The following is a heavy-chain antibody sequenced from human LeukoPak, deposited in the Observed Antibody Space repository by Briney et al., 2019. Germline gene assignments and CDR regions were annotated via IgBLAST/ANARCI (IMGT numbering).Heavy chain of an antibody. J-gene: IGHJ3*02. CDR2: ISGSGGST. D-gene: IGHD5-18*01. CDR3: AKIRAKITAHNDAFDI. CDR1: GFTFSSYA. V-gene: IGHV3-23*01. Sequence: GGSLRLSCAASGFTFSSYAMSWVRRAPGKGLEWVSAISGSGGSTYYADSVKSRFTISRDNSKNTLYLQMNSLRAEDTAVYYCAKIRAKITAHNDAFDIWGQGTMVTVSS.